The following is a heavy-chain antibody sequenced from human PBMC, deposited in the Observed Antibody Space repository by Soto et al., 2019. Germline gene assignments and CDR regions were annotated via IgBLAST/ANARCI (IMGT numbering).Heavy chain of an antibody. J-gene: IGHJ4*02. D-gene: IGHD4-17*01. CDR3: ASSYGDYVSY. V-gene: IGHV4-59*08. Sequence: PSETLSLTCTVSGGSISSYYWSWIRQPPGKGLEWIGYIYYSGSTNYNPSLKSRVTISVDTSKNQFSLKLSSVTAADTAVYYCASSYGDYVSYWGQGTLVTVSS. CDR2: IYYSGST. CDR1: GGSISSYY.